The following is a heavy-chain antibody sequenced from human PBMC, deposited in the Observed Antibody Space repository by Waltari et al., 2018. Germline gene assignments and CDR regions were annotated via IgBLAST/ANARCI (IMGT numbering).Heavy chain of an antibody. CDR1: GGSISSSSYY. V-gene: IGHV4-39*07. J-gene: IGHJ3*02. D-gene: IGHD1-7*01. CDR2: IYYSGST. CDR3: ARAHPLYNWNYRPDAFDI. Sequence: QLQLQESGPGLVKPSETLSLTCTVSGGSISSSSYYWGWIRQPPGKGLEWIGSIYYSGSTDYNPSLKSRVTISVDTSKNQFSLKLSSVTAADTAVYYCARAHPLYNWNYRPDAFDIWGQGTMVTVSS.